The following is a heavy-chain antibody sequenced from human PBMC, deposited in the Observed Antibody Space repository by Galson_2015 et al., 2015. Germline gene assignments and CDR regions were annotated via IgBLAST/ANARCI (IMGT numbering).Heavy chain of an antibody. CDR1: GGSFSGYY. Sequence: ETLSLTCAVYGGSFSGYYWSWIRQPPGKGLEWIGEINHSGSTNYNPSLKSRVTISVDTSKNQFSLKLSSVTAADTAVYYCARVLPHTNTMRPALDAFDIWGQGTMVTVSS. D-gene: IGHD3-22*01. CDR3: ARVLPHTNTMRPALDAFDI. CDR2: INHSGST. V-gene: IGHV4-34*01. J-gene: IGHJ3*02.